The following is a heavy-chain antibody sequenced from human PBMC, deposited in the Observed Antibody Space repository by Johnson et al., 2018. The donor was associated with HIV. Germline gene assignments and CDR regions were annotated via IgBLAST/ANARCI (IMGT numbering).Heavy chain of an antibody. V-gene: IGHV3-23*04. CDR2: ISGSGGST. CDR3: TVHSGERTDHDAFDI. Sequence: VLLVESGGGLVQRGGSLRLSCIASGFTFSSYAMSWVRQAPGKGLEWVSAISGSGGSTYYADSVKGRFTISRDDSKNTAYLQMNSLKTEDTAVYYCTVHSGERTDHDAFDIWGQGTMVTVSS. CDR1: GFTFSSYA. J-gene: IGHJ3*02. D-gene: IGHD1-26*01.